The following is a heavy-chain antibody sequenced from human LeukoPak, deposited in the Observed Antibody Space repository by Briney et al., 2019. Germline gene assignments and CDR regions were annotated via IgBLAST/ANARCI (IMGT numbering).Heavy chain of an antibody. D-gene: IGHD5-12*01. Sequence: GGSLRLSCAASGFTFSTYAMHWVRQAPGKGLEWVAHFSYDGSSKYYADSVKGRFTISRDNSKKSLYLQMNSLRAEDTAVYYCARAKEGFSGFDYLFDYWGQGTLVTVSS. J-gene: IGHJ4*02. CDR3: ARAKEGFSGFDYLFDY. CDR1: GFTFSTYA. V-gene: IGHV3-30-3*01. CDR2: FSYDGSSK.